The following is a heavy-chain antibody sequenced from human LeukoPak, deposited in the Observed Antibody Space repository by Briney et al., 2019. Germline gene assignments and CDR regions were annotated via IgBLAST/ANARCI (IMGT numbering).Heavy chain of an antibody. D-gene: IGHD3-22*01. J-gene: IGHJ4*02. V-gene: IGHV1-24*01. Sequence: ASVKVSCKVSGYTLTELSMHWVRQAPGKGLEWIGGFNPEDGETICAQKFQGRVTMTEDTSTDTAYMELSSLRSEDTAVYYCATDAGYDSSGYYYGLYYWGQGTLVTVSS. CDR3: ATDAGYDSSGYYYGLYY. CDR2: FNPEDGET. CDR1: GYTLTELS.